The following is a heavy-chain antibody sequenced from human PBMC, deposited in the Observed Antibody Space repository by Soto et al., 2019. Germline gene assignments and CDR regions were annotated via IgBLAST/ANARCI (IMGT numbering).Heavy chain of an antibody. J-gene: IGHJ6*03. Sequence: ASVKVSCKASGYTFTSYYMHWVRQAPGQGLEWMGIINPSGGSTSYARKFQGRVTMTTDTSTSTVYMDLSSLRSEDTAVYYCARTGMTTVSHYYYYMDVWGKGTTVTVSS. V-gene: IGHV1-46*03. D-gene: IGHD4-4*01. CDR2: INPSGGST. CDR3: ARTGMTTVSHYYYYMDV. CDR1: GYTFTSYY.